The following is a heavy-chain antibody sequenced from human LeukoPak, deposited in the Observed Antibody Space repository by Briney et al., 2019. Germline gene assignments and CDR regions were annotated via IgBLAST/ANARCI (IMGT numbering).Heavy chain of an antibody. J-gene: IGHJ4*02. Sequence: GGSLRLSCAASGFTFSSYSMNWVRQAPGKGLEWVSYISNSGSTIYYADSVKGRFTISRDNAKNSLYLMNSLRAGDTAIYYCVRDQDEDRGSTTYDWWGQGTLVTVSS. CDR3: VRDQDEDRGSTTYDW. D-gene: IGHD1-26*01. CDR2: ISNSGSTI. V-gene: IGHV3-48*04. CDR1: GFTFSSYS.